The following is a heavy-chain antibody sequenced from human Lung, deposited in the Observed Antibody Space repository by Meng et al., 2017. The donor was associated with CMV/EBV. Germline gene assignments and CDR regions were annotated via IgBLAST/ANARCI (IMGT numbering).Heavy chain of an antibody. CDR1: GLTFSTYV. CDR3: ARRRGSAAYDAFDI. CDR2: TSGSSRDT. J-gene: IGHJ3*02. Sequence: SSAATGLTFSTYVMTWVRQAPGKGLEWVSSTSGSSRDTYFADSVKGRFTTARDNSKKMLNVQMNSLRVDDTAINYCARRRGSAAYDAFDIWGQGTXVTVSS. D-gene: IGHD2-2*01. V-gene: IGHV3-23*01.